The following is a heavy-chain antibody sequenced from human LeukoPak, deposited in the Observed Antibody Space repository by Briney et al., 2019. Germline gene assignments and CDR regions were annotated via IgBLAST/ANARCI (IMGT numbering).Heavy chain of an antibody. Sequence: HGESLKISCKGSGYSFTSYWISWVRQMPGKGLEWMGRIDPSDSYTNYSPSFQGHVTISADKSISTACLQWSSLKASDTAMYYCARTYGSGSYMFNYWGQGTLVTVSS. D-gene: IGHD3-10*01. CDR2: IDPSDSYT. CDR1: GYSFTSYW. J-gene: IGHJ4*02. CDR3: ARTYGSGSYMFNY. V-gene: IGHV5-10-1*01.